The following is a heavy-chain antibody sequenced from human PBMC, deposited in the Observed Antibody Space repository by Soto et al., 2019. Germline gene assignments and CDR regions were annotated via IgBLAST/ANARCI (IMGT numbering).Heavy chain of an antibody. CDR2: ISKDGGDK. V-gene: IGHV3-30*18. CDR3: AKDGYKYKYYSDY. J-gene: IGHJ4*02. Sequence: PTGGSLRLSCAASGFSFSRYGIHWVRQAPGKGLEWMAVISKDGGDKEYAESVKGRCTISRENSKSTVYLQMNSLRVEDTAVYYCAKDGYKYKYYSDYWGQGTLVTVSS. D-gene: IGHD5-18*01. CDR1: GFSFSRYG.